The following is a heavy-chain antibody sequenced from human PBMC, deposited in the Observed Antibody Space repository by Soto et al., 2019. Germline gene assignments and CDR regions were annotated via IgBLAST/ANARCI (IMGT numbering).Heavy chain of an antibody. J-gene: IGHJ4*02. D-gene: IGHD2-2*01. Sequence: GSLILACSASGFTFSSYWMSWVRQAPGKGLEWVANIKQDGSEKYYVDSVKGRFTISRDNAKNSLYLQMKSLRAEDTAVYYCARVSVTAAIFTHGPFDYWGQGTLVTVYS. CDR1: GFTFSSYW. CDR2: IKQDGSEK. CDR3: ARVSVTAAIFTHGPFDY. V-gene: IGHV3-7*03.